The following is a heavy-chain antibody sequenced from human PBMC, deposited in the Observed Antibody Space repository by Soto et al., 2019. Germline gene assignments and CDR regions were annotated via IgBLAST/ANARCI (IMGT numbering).Heavy chain of an antibody. Sequence: QVQLQESGPGLVKPSETLSLTCTVSGGSISSYYWSWIRQPPGKVLEWIGYIYYSGSTNYNPXLKSQVTXXXXXXXXXXXXXXXXXXXXXTAVYYCXRYTVTTYYFDYWGQGTLVTVSS. CDR3: XRYTVTTYYFDY. D-gene: IGHD4-17*01. CDR1: GGSISSYY. J-gene: IGHJ4*02. CDR2: IYYSGST. V-gene: IGHV4-59*01.